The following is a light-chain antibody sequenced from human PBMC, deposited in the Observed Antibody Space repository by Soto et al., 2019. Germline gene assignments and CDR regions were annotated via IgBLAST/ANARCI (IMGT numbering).Light chain of an antibody. CDR3: QQYANSRT. Sequence: EIVLTQSPATVSLSPGERATLSCWASQSLSSYLAWYQQKPGQAPRLLIYDASNRANGIPARFTGSGSGTDFTLTISSLEPEDFALYYCQQYANSRTFGQGTKVDIK. V-gene: IGKV3-11*01. CDR2: DAS. CDR1: QSLSSY. J-gene: IGKJ1*01.